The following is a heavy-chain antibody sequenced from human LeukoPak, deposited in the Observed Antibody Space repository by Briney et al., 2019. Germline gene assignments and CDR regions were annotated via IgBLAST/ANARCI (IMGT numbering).Heavy chain of an antibody. CDR3: ATARSYYKYFQY. D-gene: IGHD1-26*01. Sequence: ASVKVSCKVSGYTLTELSMHWVRQAPGKGLEWMGGFDPEDGETIFAQKFQGRVTMTEDTSTDTAYMELSSLRSEDTAVYYCATARSYYKYFQYWGQGTLVTVSS. J-gene: IGHJ1*01. CDR2: FDPEDGET. V-gene: IGHV1-24*01. CDR1: GYTLTELS.